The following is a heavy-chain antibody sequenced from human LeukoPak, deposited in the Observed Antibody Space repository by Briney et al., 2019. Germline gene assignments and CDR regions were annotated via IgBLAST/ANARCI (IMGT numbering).Heavy chain of an antibody. Sequence: PGGSLRLSCAASGFTFSGYSMNWVRQAPGKGLEWVSSISSSSSCIYYADSVKGRSTISRDNAKNSLYLQMNSLRAEDTAVYYCARGVVRYFDYWGQGALVTVSS. CDR2: ISSSSSCI. CDR3: ARGVVRYFDY. CDR1: GFTFSGYS. D-gene: IGHD3-9*01. V-gene: IGHV3-21*01. J-gene: IGHJ4*02.